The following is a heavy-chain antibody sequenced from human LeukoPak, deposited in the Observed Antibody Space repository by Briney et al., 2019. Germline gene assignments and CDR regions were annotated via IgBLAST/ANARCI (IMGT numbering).Heavy chain of an antibody. CDR1: GFTFSTYP. J-gene: IGHJ5*01. Sequence: GGSLRLSCAASGFTFSTYPMSCVRQAPGKGLVWISTISGSGTATHYADSVKGRFTISRDNSKNTLFLQMNSLRADDTAAYYCAKGHRLCSSGNCNSQVDSWGHGTLVIVPS. CDR2: ISGSGTAT. CDR3: AKGHRLCSSGNCNSQVDS. D-gene: IGHD2-15*01. V-gene: IGHV3-23*01.